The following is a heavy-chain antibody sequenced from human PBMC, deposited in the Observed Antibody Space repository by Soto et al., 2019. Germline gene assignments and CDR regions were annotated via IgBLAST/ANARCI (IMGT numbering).Heavy chain of an antibody. CDR3: AREPRSSGYLVD. V-gene: IGHV4-4*07. CDR1: GDSITSYD. D-gene: IGHD3-22*01. J-gene: IGHJ4*02. Sequence: SETLSLTCTVSGDSITSYDWSWMRQPAGKGLEWIGRMFASGSTYYNPSLKSRVTISLDTSKNQFSLNLSSVTAADTAVYYCAREPRSSGYLVDWGQGTLVTVSS. CDR2: MFASGST.